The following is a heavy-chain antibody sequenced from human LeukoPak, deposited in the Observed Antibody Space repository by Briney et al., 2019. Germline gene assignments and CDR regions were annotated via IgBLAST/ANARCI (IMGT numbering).Heavy chain of an antibody. CDR3: VRDFSGSYDY. D-gene: IGHD6-19*01. Sequence: ASVTVSCKASGYTFTNYYMHWVRQAPGQGLEWMGLINPTGTSTNYAQKFRGRVTMTRDTSISTVYMELSRLRSDDTAVYYCVRDFSGSYDYWGRGTLVTGSS. CDR1: GYTFTNYY. V-gene: IGHV1-46*03. J-gene: IGHJ4*02. CDR2: INPTGTST.